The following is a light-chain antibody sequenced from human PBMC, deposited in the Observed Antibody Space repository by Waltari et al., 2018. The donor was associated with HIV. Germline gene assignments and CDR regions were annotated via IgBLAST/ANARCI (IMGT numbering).Light chain of an antibody. J-gene: IGKJ1*01. V-gene: IGKV4-1*01. CDR1: QSVLYSSSNRHY. CDR2: WAS. Sequence: DIVMTQSPDSLAVSLGERATINCKSSQSVLYSSSNRHYLAWYQQKPGQPPKLLIYWASTRESGVPDRFSGSGSGTDFTLTISSLQAEDVAVYYCQQYYSSPWTFGQGTKVEIK. CDR3: QQYYSSPWT.